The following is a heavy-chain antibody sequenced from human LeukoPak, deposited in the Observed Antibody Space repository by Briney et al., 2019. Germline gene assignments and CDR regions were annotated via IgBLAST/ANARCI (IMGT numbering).Heavy chain of an antibody. CDR3: ARGDESGE. D-gene: IGHD5-12*01. Sequence: GGSLRLSCAASGFTFSSYAMRWVRQSPGKGLEWVSRIGGSGLTSYYAGSVKGRFTISRDNSKNTLYLQMNSLRAEDTAVYYCARGDESGEWGQGTLVTVSS. J-gene: IGHJ4*02. CDR1: GFTFSSYA. V-gene: IGHV3-23*01. CDR2: IGGSGLTS.